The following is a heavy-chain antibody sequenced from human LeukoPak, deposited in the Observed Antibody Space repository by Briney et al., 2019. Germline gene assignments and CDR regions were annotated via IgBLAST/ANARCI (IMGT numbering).Heavy chain of an antibody. CDR1: GFTFRDYW. V-gene: IGHV3-7*01. Sequence: GGSLRLSCEASGFTFRDYWMTWVRQAPGKGLEWVANVKQDGTEKFYVDSVKGRFTISRDNGKDSLYLQMNSLRVEDTAIYYCARAGGTSWADYWGQGTLVTVSS. CDR2: VKQDGTEK. D-gene: IGHD6-13*01. CDR3: ARAGGTSWADY. J-gene: IGHJ4*02.